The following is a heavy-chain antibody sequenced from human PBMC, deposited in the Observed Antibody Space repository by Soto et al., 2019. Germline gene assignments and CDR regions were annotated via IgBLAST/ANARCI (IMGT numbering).Heavy chain of an antibody. D-gene: IGHD3-9*01. V-gene: IGHV3-48*01. CDR1: GFTFSSYA. Sequence: PGGSLRLSCAASGFTFSSYAIHWVRQAPGKGLEWVSYISSSSSTIYYADSVKGRFTISRDNAKNSLYLQMNSLRAEDTAVYYCARALYYDSLTCYYYYYGMDVWGQGTTVTVSS. CDR3: ARALYYDSLTCYYYYYGMDV. CDR2: ISSSSSTI. J-gene: IGHJ6*02.